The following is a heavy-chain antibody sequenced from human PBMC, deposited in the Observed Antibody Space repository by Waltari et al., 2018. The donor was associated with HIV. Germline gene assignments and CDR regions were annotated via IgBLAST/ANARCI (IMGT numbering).Heavy chain of an antibody. CDR2: IYWDESK. CDR1: GFSLTTSGVG. CDR3: AYREKYHDFWSGYPPLDY. V-gene: IGHV2-5*02. Sequence: QITLKESGPALVKPTQTLTLTCTLSGFSLTTSGVGVGWIRQPPGKALEWLALIYWDESKHYSPFLKSRLTITKHTSKNQVVLTMTNMDPVDTATYYCAYREKYHDFWSGYPPLDYWGQGTLVTVSS. J-gene: IGHJ4*02. D-gene: IGHD3-3*01.